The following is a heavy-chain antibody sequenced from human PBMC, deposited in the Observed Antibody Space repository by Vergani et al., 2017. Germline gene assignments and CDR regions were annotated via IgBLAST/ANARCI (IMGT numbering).Heavy chain of an antibody. CDR3: ARLYSGSWPPYYYYGMDV. J-gene: IGHJ6*02. CDR2: INPNSGGT. D-gene: IGHD6-13*01. V-gene: IGHV1-2*02. CDR1: GYTFTGYY. Sequence: QVQLVQSGAEVQKPGASVKVSCKASGYTFTGYYMHWVRQAPGQGLEWMGWINPNSGGTNYAQKFQGRVTMTRDTSISTAYMELSRLRSDDTAVYYCARLYSGSWPPYYYYGMDVWGQGTTVTVSS.